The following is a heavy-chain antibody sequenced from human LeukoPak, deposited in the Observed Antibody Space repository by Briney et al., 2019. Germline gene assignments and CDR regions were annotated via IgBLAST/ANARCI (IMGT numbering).Heavy chain of an antibody. J-gene: IGHJ3*02. CDR1: GGSISSSSYY. D-gene: IGHD3-10*01. CDR3: ARPGITAFDI. CDR2: ISSSGSIT. Sequence: LSLTCTVSGGSISSSSYYWGWIRQPPGKGLEWVSHISSSGSITYYGDSVKGRITISRDNAKNSVSLYMNSLRAEDSAVYYCARPGITAFDIWGQGTMVTVSS. V-gene: IGHV3-11*04.